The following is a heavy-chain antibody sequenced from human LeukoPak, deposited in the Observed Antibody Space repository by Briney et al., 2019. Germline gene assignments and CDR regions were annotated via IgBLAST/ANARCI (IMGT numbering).Heavy chain of an antibody. J-gene: IGHJ5*02. CDR1: GYTFTGYY. D-gene: IGHD2-15*01. Sequence: ASVKVSCKASGYTFTGYYMHWVRQAPGQGLEWMGWINSNSGGTNYAQKFQGRVTMTRDTSISTVYMELGRLRSDDTAVYYCAREKVEGANWFDPWGQGTLVTVFS. CDR2: INSNSGGT. V-gene: IGHV1-2*02. CDR3: AREKVEGANWFDP.